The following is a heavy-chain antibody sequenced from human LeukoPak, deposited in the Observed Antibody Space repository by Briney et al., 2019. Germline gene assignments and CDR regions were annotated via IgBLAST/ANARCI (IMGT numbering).Heavy chain of an antibody. Sequence: PSETLSLTCTVSGGSISSSSYYWGWIRQPPGKGLEWIGSIYYSGSTYYNPSLKSRVTISVDTSKNQFPLKLSSVTAADTAVYYCARLRWRYFDYWGQGTLVTVSS. CDR1: GGSISSSSYY. V-gene: IGHV4-39*01. D-gene: IGHD4-23*01. J-gene: IGHJ4*02. CDR3: ARLRWRYFDY. CDR2: IYYSGST.